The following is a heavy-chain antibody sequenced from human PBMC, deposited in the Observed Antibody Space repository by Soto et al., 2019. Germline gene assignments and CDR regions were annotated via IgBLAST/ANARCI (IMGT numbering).Heavy chain of an antibody. D-gene: IGHD5-12*01. J-gene: IGHJ3*02. Sequence: SETLSLTCTVSGGSISSYYWSWIRQPPGKGLEWIGYIYYSGSTNYNPSLKSRVTISVDTSKNQFSLKRSSVTAADTAVYYCARLGRRDGYNSAFDIWGQGTMVTVSS. CDR3: ARLGRRDGYNSAFDI. CDR1: GGSISSYY. CDR2: IYYSGST. V-gene: IGHV4-59*08.